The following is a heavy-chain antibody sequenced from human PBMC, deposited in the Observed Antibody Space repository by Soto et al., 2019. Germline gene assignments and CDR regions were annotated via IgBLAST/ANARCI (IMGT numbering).Heavy chain of an antibody. D-gene: IGHD3-22*01. Sequence: SETLSLTCTVSGGSISSYSWSWIRQPPGKGLEWIGYIYYSGSTNYNPSLKSRVTISVDTSKNQFSLRLSSVTAADTAVYFCARAANSNGYPFDYWGQGTLVT. CDR2: IYYSGST. J-gene: IGHJ4*02. CDR3: ARAANSNGYPFDY. CDR1: GGSISSYS. V-gene: IGHV4-59*13.